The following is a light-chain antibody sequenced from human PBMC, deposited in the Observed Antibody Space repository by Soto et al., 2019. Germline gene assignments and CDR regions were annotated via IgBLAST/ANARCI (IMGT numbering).Light chain of an antibody. V-gene: IGKV3-11*01. Sequence: EIVLTQSPATLSLSPGDRATISCRASQSVSSYLAWYQQKPGQAPRLLIYDASNRATGIPARFSGSGSGTDFTLTISSLEPEDFAFYSCQQRSNWPPYTFGQGTKLEIK. CDR1: QSVSSY. J-gene: IGKJ2*01. CDR2: DAS. CDR3: QQRSNWPPYT.